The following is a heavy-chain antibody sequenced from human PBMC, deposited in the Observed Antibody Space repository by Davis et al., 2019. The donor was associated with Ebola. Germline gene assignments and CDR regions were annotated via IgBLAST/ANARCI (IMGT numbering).Heavy chain of an antibody. CDR2: IYYSGST. J-gene: IGHJ4*02. Sequence: MPSETLSLTSSFSGGSIRSSPYYWGWVRQPPGKVLEWIGNIYYSGSTYYNPSLKSRVTISVDTSKNQFSLNLSSVTAADTALYYCARGREYNAYAPFDLWGQGTLVIVSS. D-gene: IGHD5-12*01. CDR1: GGSIRSSPYY. CDR3: ARGREYNAYAPFDL. V-gene: IGHV4-39*01.